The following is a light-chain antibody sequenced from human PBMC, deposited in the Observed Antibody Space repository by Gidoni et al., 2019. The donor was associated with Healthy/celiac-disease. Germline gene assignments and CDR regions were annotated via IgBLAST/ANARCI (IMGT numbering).Light chain of an antibody. J-gene: IGKJ1*01. Sequence: DIQMTESPSSLSVSVGDRVTITCRASQRISSYLNWYQQKPGKAPKLLIYAASSLQSGVPSRFSGSGSGTDFTLTISSLQPEDFATYYCQQSYSTPWTFXQXTKVEIK. CDR3: QQSYSTPWT. V-gene: IGKV1-39*01. CDR1: QRISSY. CDR2: AAS.